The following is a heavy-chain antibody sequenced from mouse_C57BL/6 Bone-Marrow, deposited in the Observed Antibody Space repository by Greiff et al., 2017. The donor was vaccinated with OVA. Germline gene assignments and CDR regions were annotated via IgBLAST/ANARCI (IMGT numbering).Heavy chain of an antibody. CDR3: ARSAYGSPYFDY. V-gene: IGHV1-81*01. CDR1: GYTFTSYG. D-gene: IGHD1-1*01. CDR2: IYPRSGNT. J-gene: IGHJ2*01. Sequence: QVQLQQSGAELARPGASVKLSCKASGYTFTSYGISWVKQRTGQGLEWIGEIYPRSGNTYYNEKFKGKATLTADKSSSTAYMELRSLTSEDSAVYFCARSAYGSPYFDYWGQGTTLTVSS.